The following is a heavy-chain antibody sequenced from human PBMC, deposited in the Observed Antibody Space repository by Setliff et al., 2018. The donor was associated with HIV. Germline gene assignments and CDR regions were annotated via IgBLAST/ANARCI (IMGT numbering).Heavy chain of an antibody. J-gene: IGHJ4*02. D-gene: IGHD5-18*01. V-gene: IGHV3-49*04. CDR3: TRVDTSMVTITYYFDC. Sequence: GGSLRLSCTTSGFTFGDYTMSWVRQAPGKGLEWVGLIRSKAYGGTTEYAASVKGRFTIARDDSKSIAYLQMNSLKTEDTAVYFCTRVDTSMVTITYYFDCWGQGTQVTVSS. CDR1: GFTFGDYT. CDR2: IRSKAYGGTT.